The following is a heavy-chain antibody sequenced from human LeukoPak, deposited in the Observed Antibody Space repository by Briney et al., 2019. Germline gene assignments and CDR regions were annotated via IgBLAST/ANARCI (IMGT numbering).Heavy chain of an antibody. V-gene: IGHV4-59*01. CDR3: ARSGGSYGSPLDY. CDR1: GGSISSYY. J-gene: IGHJ4*02. Sequence: SETLSLTCTVSGGSISSYYWSWIRQPPGKGLEWIGYIYYSGSTNYNPSLKSRVTISVDTSKNQFSLKLSSVTAADTAVYYCARSGGSYGSPLDYWGQGTLVTVSS. CDR2: IYYSGST. D-gene: IGHD1-26*01.